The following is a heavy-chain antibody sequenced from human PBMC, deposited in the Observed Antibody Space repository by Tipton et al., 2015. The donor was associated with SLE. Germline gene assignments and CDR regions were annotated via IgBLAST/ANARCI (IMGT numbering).Heavy chain of an antibody. CDR1: ESRFSSFL. CDR3: AREPNGDERI. J-gene: IGHJ3*02. V-gene: IGHV3-7*01. Sequence: SLRLSCVDSESRFSSFLVTSVRLGPGKGPEWVAHIRQDGNEKFYVDSVRGRFTISRDNAKNSLFLQMTNLRVDDTSVYYCAREPNGDERIWGQGTMVTVSA. CDR2: IRQDGNEK. D-gene: IGHD3-10*01.